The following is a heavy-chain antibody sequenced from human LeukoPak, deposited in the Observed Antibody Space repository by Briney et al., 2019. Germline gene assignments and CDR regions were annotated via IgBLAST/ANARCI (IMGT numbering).Heavy chain of an antibody. J-gene: IGHJ6*02. D-gene: IGHD3-3*01. CDR1: GYTLTELS. V-gene: IGHV1-8*01. Sequence: ASVKVSCKVSGYTLTELSMHWVRQAPGKGLEWMGWMNPNSGNTGYAQKFQGRVTMTRDTSTSTVYIQLSSLRSEDTAVYYCARGQIFETMDVWGQGTTVTVS. CDR2: MNPNSGNT. CDR3: ARGQIFETMDV.